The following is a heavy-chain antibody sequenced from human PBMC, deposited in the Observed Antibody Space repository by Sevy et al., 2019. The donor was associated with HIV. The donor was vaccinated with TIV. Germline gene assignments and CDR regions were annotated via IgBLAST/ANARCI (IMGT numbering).Heavy chain of an antibody. CDR2: INPNDGVT. CDR1: GYTFTDYY. J-gene: IGHJ6*02. D-gene: IGHD4-17*01. Sequence: ASVKVSRKASGYTFTDYYIHWVRQAPGQGLECMTWINPNDGVTNYAQRFQGGVTVTRDTSVSTAYMELRGLRYDDTAIYYCARLTTKPTSDLYGMDVWGQGTTVTVSS. CDR3: ARLTTKPTSDLYGMDV. V-gene: IGHV1-2*02.